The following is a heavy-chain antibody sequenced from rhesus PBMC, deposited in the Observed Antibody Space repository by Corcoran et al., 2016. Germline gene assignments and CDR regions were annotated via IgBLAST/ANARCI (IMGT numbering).Heavy chain of an antibody. D-gene: IGHD6-31*01. CDR3: ARRYSSGWYYYFDY. CDR1: GGSISSSNW. V-gene: IGHV4-93*01. CDR2: IYGSGGST. Sequence: QVQLQESGPAVVKPSETLSLTCAVSGGSISSSNWWSWIRQSPGKGLEWIGCIYGSGGSTEYNPSLKSRVTISKDTSKNQFSMKLSSVTAADTAVYYCARRYSSGWYYYFDYLGQGVLVTVSS. J-gene: IGHJ4*01.